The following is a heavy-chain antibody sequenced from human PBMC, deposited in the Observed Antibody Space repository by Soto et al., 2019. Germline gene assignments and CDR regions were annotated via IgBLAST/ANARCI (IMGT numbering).Heavy chain of an antibody. CDR1: GFTFRSYT. V-gene: IGHV3-23*01. J-gene: IGHJ6*02. CDR3: ADHMVRGVTYGMDV. CDR2: ISGSGGST. D-gene: IGHD3-10*01. Sequence: GGSLRHACAASGFTFRSYTMSWVRQAPGKGPEWVSAISGSGGSTYYADSANGRSTISRDNSKNTLYLQMNSLRPEHTAVYYCADHMVRGVTYGMDVWGQGT.